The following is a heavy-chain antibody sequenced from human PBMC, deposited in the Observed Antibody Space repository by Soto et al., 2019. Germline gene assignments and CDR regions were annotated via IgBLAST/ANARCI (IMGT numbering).Heavy chain of an antibody. CDR2: INAGNGNT. J-gene: IGHJ2*01. V-gene: IGHV1-3*01. D-gene: IGHD1-26*01. CDR1: GYTFTSYA. CDR3: ARGGSLQWYLNL. Sequence: ASVKVSCKASGYTFTSYAMHWVRQAPGQRLEWMGWINAGNGNTKYSQKFQGRVTITRDTSASTAYMELSSLRSEDTALYYCARGGSLQWYLNLSRRRTLVTVCS.